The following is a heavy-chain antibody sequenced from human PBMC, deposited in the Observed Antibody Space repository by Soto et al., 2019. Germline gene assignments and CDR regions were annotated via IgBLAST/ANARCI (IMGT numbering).Heavy chain of an antibody. D-gene: IGHD5-12*01. Sequence: ASETLSLTCTVSGASISSGDYFWSWIRQSPGKGLEWIGYIYDSGSSYYNPSLKSRVTMSVDTSKNQFSLKLRSVTAADTAVYYCAREKGYISGPKNSDYWGQGTLVTVYS. V-gene: IGHV4-30-4*01. CDR1: GASISSGDYF. J-gene: IGHJ4*02. CDR2: IYDSGSS. CDR3: AREKGYISGPKNSDY.